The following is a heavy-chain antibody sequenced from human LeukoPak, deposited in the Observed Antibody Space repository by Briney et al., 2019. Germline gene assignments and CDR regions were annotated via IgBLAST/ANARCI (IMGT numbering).Heavy chain of an antibody. J-gene: IGHJ6*02. CDR3: ARDRALTTSYGMAV. D-gene: IGHD2/OR15-2a*01. V-gene: IGHV1-3*04. CDR1: GYTFTNYA. CDR2: INTDNGNR. Sequence: ASVKVSCKASGYTFTNYAIHWVRQAPGQGLEWMGWINTDNGNRKYAQKFQGRVTITSDTSANTVNMELTSLRSEDTAVYFCARDRALTTSYGMAVWGQGTTVTVSS.